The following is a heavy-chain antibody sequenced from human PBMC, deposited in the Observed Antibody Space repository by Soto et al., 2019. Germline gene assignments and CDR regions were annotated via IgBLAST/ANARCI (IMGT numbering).Heavy chain of an antibody. V-gene: IGHV4-4*02. Sequence: SETLSLTCTVSGDSISSSIWWGCFRQPPGKGLEWIAEIYHTGSTNYHPSLKSRVSMSVDKSKNQFSLKVNSVTAADTAVYHCARRRDGSGSLDYWGQGMLVTVSS. CDR3: ARRRDGSGSLDY. CDR2: IYHTGST. J-gene: IGHJ4*02. D-gene: IGHD3-10*01. CDR1: GDSISSSIW.